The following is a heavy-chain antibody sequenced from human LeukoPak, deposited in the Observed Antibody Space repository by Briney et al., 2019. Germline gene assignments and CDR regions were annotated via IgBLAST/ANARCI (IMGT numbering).Heavy chain of an antibody. CDR1: GFTFSDHY. Sequence: GGSLRLSCAASGFTFSDHYMDWVRQAPGKGLEWVGRTRNKANSYTTEYAASVKGRFTISRDDSKNSLYLQMNSLKTEDTAVYYCARSAARPPNYYYGMDVWGQGTMVTVSS. CDR2: TRNKANSYTT. V-gene: IGHV3-72*01. J-gene: IGHJ6*02. D-gene: IGHD6-13*01. CDR3: ARSAARPPNYYYGMDV.